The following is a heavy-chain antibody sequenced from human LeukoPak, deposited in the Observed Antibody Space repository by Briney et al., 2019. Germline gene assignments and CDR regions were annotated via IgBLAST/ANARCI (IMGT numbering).Heavy chain of an antibody. CDR2: IWSDGTNQ. Sequence: GGSLRLSCAAAGFTFSHYGMHWARQAPGKGLEWVAVIWSDGTNQYYAESVKGRFTISRDDSAKTVYLQMNSLRREDTGVYYCAKDAQRGFDYSNSLEYWGQGTPVTVST. CDR1: GFTFSHYG. J-gene: IGHJ4*02. V-gene: IGHV3-33*06. CDR3: AKDAQRGFDYSNSLEY. D-gene: IGHD4-11*01.